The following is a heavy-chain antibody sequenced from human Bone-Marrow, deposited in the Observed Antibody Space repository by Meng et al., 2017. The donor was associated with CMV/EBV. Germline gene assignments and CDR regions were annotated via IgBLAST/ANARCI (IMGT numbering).Heavy chain of an antibody. J-gene: IGHJ4*02. CDR1: GFTFSSYA. CDR2: MSGSGGST. Sequence: GGSLRLSCAASGFTFSSYAMSWVRQVPGKGLEWVSAMSGSGGSTYYADSVKGRFTISRDNAKNSLYLQMNSLRAEDTAVYYCARDSYGGAYFDYWGQGTLVTVSS. V-gene: IGHV3-23*01. CDR3: ARDSYGGAYFDY. D-gene: IGHD4-23*01.